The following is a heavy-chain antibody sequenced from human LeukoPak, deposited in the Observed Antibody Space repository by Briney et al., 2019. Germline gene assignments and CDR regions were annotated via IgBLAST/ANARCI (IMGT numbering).Heavy chain of an antibody. V-gene: IGHV1-69*04. CDR2: IIPILGIA. D-gene: IGHD1-26*01. Sequence: SVKVSCKASGGTFSSYAISWVRQAPGQGPEWMGRIIPILGIANYAQKFQGRVTITADKSTSTAYMELSSLRSEDTAVYYCAPTDAGSGSYSGYWGQGTLVTVSS. J-gene: IGHJ4*02. CDR1: GGTFSSYA. CDR3: APTDAGSGSYSGY.